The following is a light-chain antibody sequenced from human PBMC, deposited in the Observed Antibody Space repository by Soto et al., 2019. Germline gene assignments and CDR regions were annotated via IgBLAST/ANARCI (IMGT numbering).Light chain of an antibody. Sequence: DIQMTQSPSTLSASVGDTVTVTCRASQSVSGWLAWYQQKPGEAPKLLIYDASALPRGVPSRFRGSGSGTKFTLTIASLQHDHFATYYCQQYETFSGTFGQGTKADIK. CDR2: DAS. J-gene: IGKJ1*01. V-gene: IGKV1-5*01. CDR3: QQYETFSGT. CDR1: QSVSGW.